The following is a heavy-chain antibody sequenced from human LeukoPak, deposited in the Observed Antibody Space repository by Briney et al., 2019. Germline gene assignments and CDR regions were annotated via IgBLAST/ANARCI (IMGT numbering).Heavy chain of an antibody. V-gene: IGHV1-8*03. Sequence: GASVTVSCKASGYTFTTYDINWVRQATGQGLQWMGWINPNSGNTGYAQKFQGRITITRNTSISTVYMELSSLRSEDTAVYYCARGPPTAQYFQHWGQGTLVTVSS. J-gene: IGHJ1*01. D-gene: IGHD1-1*01. CDR3: ARGPPTAQYFQH. CDR2: INPNSGNT. CDR1: GYTFTTYD.